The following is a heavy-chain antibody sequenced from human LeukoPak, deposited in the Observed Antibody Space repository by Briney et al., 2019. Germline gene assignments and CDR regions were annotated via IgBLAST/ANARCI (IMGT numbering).Heavy chain of an antibody. J-gene: IGHJ3*02. CDR1: GGSISSSSYY. CDR2: IYYSGST. CDR3: ARIGYSYGPRGAFDI. V-gene: IGHV4-39*01. Sequence: KPSETLSLTCTVSGGSISSSSYYWGWIRQPPGKGLEWIGSIYYSGSTYYNPSLESRVTISVDTSKNQFSLKLSSVTAADTAVYYCARIGYSYGPRGAFDIWGQGTMVTVSS. D-gene: IGHD5-18*01.